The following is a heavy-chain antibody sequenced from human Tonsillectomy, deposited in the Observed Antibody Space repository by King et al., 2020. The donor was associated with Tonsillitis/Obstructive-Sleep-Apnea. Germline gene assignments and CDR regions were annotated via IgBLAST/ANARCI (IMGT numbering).Heavy chain of an antibody. J-gene: IGHJ5*02. CDR1: GFTFSSYA. CDR3: AKGGYCSGDSCYTSWFDP. Sequence: VQLVESGRGLVQPGESLRLSCAASGFTFSSYAMSWVRQAPGKGLEWVSAISGSGVITYYADSVRGRFTISRDNSKNTLYLQMSSLRAEDRAIYYCAKGGYCSGDSCYTSWFDPWGQGTLVTVSS. D-gene: IGHD2-2*02. CDR2: ISGSGVIT. V-gene: IGHV3-23*04.